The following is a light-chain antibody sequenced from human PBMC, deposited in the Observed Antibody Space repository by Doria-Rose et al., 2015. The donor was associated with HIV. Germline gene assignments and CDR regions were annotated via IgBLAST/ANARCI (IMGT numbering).Light chain of an antibody. V-gene: IGKV3-20*01. CDR3: QQYGTSRGT. CDR2: DAS. Sequence: TQSPGTLSLSPGERATLSCRASQRVKSSYLAWYQQKPGQAPRLLIYDASTRATGIPDRLSGSGSGTDFTLTISRLEPEDVTVYYCQQYGTSRGTFGQGTRLENK. CDR1: QRVKSSY. J-gene: IGKJ5*01.